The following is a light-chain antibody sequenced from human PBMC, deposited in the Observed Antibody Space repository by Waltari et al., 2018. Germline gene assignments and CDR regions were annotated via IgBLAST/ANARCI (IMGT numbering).Light chain of an antibody. Sequence: DIQMTQSPSSLSASVGDRVTITCRASQSISNYLNWYQQIPGKAPRLLIYSASSLQSGVASRFSGSGSGTHFTLTSSSLQPEDFATYSCQQSYTTPWTFGQGTKVEIK. CDR2: SAS. J-gene: IGKJ1*01. V-gene: IGKV1-39*01. CDR1: QSISNY. CDR3: QQSYTTPWT.